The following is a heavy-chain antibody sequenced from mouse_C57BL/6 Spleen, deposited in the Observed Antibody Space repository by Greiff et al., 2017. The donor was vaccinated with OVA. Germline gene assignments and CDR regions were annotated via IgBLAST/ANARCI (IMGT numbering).Heavy chain of an antibody. J-gene: IGHJ4*01. CDR1: GYTFTSYW. D-gene: IGHD4-1*01. Sequence: VQLQQPGAELVMPGASVKLSCKASGYTFTSYWMHWVKQRPGQGLEWIGEIDPSDSYTNYSQKFKGKSTLTVDKSSSTAYMQLSSLTSEDSAVYYCARGSETGYYYAMDYWGQGTSVTVSS. CDR2: IDPSDSYT. V-gene: IGHV1-69*01. CDR3: ARGSETGYYYAMDY.